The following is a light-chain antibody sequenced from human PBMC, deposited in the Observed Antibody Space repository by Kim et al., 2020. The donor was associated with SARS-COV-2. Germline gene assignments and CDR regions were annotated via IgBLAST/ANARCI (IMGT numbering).Light chain of an antibody. V-gene: IGLV3-19*01. CDR1: SLRSYY. Sequence: SSELTQDPAVSVALGQTVRITCQGDSLRSYYATWYQQRPRQAPVLVIYGRNNRPSGTPDRFSGSGSGTTASLTISGAQAEDEADFYCQSRDSGGNVLFGGGTKLTVL. J-gene: IGLJ2*01. CDR3: QSRDSGGNVL. CDR2: GRN.